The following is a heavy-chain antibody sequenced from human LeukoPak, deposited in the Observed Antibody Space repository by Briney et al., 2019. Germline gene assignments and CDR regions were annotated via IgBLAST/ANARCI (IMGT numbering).Heavy chain of an antibody. J-gene: IGHJ5*02. Sequence: GGSLRLSCAASGFTFSSYGMHWVRQAPGKGLEWVAVISYDGSNKYYADSVKGRFTISRDNAKNSLYLQMNSLRAEDTALYYCARGYSSGLNWFDPWGQGTLVTVSS. V-gene: IGHV3-30*03. D-gene: IGHD6-19*01. CDR1: GFTFSSYG. CDR2: ISYDGSNK. CDR3: ARGYSSGLNWFDP.